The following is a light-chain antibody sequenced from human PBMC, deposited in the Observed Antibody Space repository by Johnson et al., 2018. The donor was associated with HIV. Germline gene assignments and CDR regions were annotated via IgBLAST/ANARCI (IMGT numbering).Light chain of an antibody. J-gene: IGLJ1*01. V-gene: IGLV1-51*01. Sequence: QSVLTQPPSVSAAPGQKVTISCFGSDSNIGNNYVSWYQQLPGTSPKLLIYDNDKRPSGIPDRFSGSKAGSSATLGIAGLQTGDEADYYCGTWDSSLSIFVFGTGNKVTVL. CDR1: DSNIGNNY. CDR2: DND. CDR3: GTWDSSLSIFV.